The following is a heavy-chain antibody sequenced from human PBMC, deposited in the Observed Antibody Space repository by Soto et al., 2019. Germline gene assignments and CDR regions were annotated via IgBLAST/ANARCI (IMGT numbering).Heavy chain of an antibody. V-gene: IGHV4-59*01. CDR3: TRGWGYFDY. CDR2: IQYSGNT. J-gene: IGHJ4*02. Sequence: PSETLSLTCTVSGDSITSYHWTWIRQPPGKGLEWIGYIQYSGNTNYNPSLKSRVTMSLDMSKKQFSLKLNSVTAADTAVYYCTRGWGYFDYWGQGTLVTVSS. D-gene: IGHD3-16*01. CDR1: GDSITSYH.